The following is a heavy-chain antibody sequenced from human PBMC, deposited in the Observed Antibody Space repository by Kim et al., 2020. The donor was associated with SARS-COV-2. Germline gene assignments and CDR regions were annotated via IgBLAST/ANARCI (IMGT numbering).Heavy chain of an antibody. CDR3: STDKFRGGAPRF. D-gene: IGHD2-15*01. J-gene: IGHJ4*02. CDR1: GYTLTELS. Sequence: ASVKVSCKVSGYTLTELSIHWVRQAPGKGLEWMGGFDPDDGETIYAQKFRGRVTMTEDTSTDTAYMELSSLRSDDTAIYYCSTDKFRGGAPRFWGQGTLVIVSS. V-gene: IGHV1-24*01. CDR2: FDPDDGET.